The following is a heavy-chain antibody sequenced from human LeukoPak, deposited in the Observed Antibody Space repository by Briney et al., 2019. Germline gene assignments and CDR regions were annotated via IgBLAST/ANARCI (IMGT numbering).Heavy chain of an antibody. CDR2: ISYDGSNK. Sequence: GGSLRLSCAASGFTFSSYGMHWVRQAPGKGLEWVAVISYDGSNKYYADSVKGRFTISRDNSKNTLYLRMNSLRAEDTAVYYCAKDPTPSGWYDNWFDPWGQGTLVTVSS. CDR1: GFTFSSYG. V-gene: IGHV3-30*18. D-gene: IGHD6-19*01. J-gene: IGHJ5*02. CDR3: AKDPTPSGWYDNWFDP.